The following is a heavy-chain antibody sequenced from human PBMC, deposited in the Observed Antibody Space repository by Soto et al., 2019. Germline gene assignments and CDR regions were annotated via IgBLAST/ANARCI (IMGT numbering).Heavy chain of an antibody. Sequence: PSETLSLTCAVYGGSFSGYYWTWILQPPWTGLEWIGEINHSGSTNYNPSLKSRVTISVDTSKNQFSLKLTSVTAADTAVYYCARQSCSSTSCYSWVSWFDPWGQGTLVTVSS. CDR3: ARQSCSSTSCYSWVSWFDP. J-gene: IGHJ5*02. D-gene: IGHD2-2*01. V-gene: IGHV4-34*01. CDR1: GGSFSGYY. CDR2: INHSGST.